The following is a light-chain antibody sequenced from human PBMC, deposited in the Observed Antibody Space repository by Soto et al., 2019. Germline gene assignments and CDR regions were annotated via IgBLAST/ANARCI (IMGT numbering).Light chain of an antibody. CDR1: QSVCTY. J-gene: IGKJ5*01. Sequence: GLTISPATVSLSTGERATLSYRASQSVCTYLAWYHQRRGQAPRLLIYGAFNRATGIPARFSGSGSGTDFTLTISSLEPEDSAIYYCQQRNIWPPVPFGQGTRL. CDR3: QQRNIWPPVP. CDR2: GAF. V-gene: IGKV3-11*01.